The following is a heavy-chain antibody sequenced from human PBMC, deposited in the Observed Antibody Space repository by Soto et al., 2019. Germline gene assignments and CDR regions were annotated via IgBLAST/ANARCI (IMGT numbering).Heavy chain of an antibody. CDR3: AGKNYDFWSGYNLGPYYFDY. CDR2: IYYSGST. Sequence: SETLSLTCTVSGGSISSSSYYWGWIRQPPGKGLEWIGSIYYSGSTYYNPSLKSRVTISVDTSKNQFSLKLSSVTAADTAVYYCAGKNYDFWSGYNLGPYYFDYWGQGTLVTVSS. V-gene: IGHV4-39*01. D-gene: IGHD3-3*01. CDR1: GGSISSSSYY. J-gene: IGHJ4*02.